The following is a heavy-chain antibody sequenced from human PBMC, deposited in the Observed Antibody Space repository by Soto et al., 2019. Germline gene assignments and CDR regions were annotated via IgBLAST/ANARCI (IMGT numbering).Heavy chain of an antibody. J-gene: IGHJ4*02. CDR2: ISSSGSTI. Sequence: GGSLRLSCAASGFTFSSYEMNWVRQAPGKGLEWVSYISSSGSTIYYADSVKGRFPISRDNAKNSLYLQMNSLRAEDTAVYYCARWVDHLDIVVVPAAIYYFDYWGQGTLVTVSS. V-gene: IGHV3-48*03. CDR3: ARWVDHLDIVVVPAAIYYFDY. CDR1: GFTFSSYE. D-gene: IGHD2-2*02.